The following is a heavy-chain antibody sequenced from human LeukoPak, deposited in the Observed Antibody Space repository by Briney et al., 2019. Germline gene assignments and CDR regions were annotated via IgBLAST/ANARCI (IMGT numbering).Heavy chain of an antibody. D-gene: IGHD3-3*01. J-gene: IGHJ4*02. Sequence: PSETLSLTCTVSGGSISSYYWSWIRQPAGKGLEWIGRIYTSGSTNYNPSLKSRVTMSVDTSKNQFSLKLSSVTAADTAVYYRARDRAGVFGVVIIDYWGQGTLVTVSS. V-gene: IGHV4-4*07. CDR2: IYTSGST. CDR3: ARDRAGVFGVVIIDY. CDR1: GGSISSYY.